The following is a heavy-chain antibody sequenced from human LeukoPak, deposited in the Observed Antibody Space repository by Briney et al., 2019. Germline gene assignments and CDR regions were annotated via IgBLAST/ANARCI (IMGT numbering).Heavy chain of an antibody. CDR2: IYHSGST. V-gene: IGHV4-30-2*01. D-gene: IGHD2-21*02. J-gene: IGHJ3*02. CDR1: GGSISSGGYY. CDR3: ARYRNCGSDCYDAFDI. Sequence: SKTLSLTCTVSGGSISSGGYYWSWIRQPPGKGLEWIGYIYHSGSTYYNPSLKSRVTISVDTSKNQFSLKLNSVTAADTAVYYCARYRNCGSDCYDAFDIWGQGTMVTVSS.